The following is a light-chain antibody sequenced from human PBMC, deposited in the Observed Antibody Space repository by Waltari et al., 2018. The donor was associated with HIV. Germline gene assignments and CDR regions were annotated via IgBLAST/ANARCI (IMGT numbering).Light chain of an antibody. V-gene: IGKV1-39*01. CDR1: QSITSY. CDR3: QQSYNSPWT. J-gene: IGKJ1*01. Sequence: DIQMTQSPSSLSASVGDRVTITCRASQSITSYLTWYQQKPGKAPNLLIYATSSLQSAVPSRFSGSGYGTDFTLTISSLQPEDSATYYCQQSYNSPWTFGQGTKVKS. CDR2: ATS.